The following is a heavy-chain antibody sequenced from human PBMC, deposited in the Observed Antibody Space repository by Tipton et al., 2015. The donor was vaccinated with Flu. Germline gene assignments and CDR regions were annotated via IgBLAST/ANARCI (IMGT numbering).Heavy chain of an antibody. D-gene: IGHD4-11*01. Sequence: LVQPSETLSLSCAVSGGSLDSYYWSWIRQPPGKGLEWIGTVSRPGSTVYNPSLKSRVTISIDTSKNQFSLNMKSVTAADPAVYYCARRDYSNYVSDPKSWFDPWGQGTLVAVSS. J-gene: IGHJ5*02. V-gene: IGHV4-59*08. CDR2: VSRPGST. CDR3: ARRDYSNYVSDPKSWFDP. CDR1: GGSLDSYY.